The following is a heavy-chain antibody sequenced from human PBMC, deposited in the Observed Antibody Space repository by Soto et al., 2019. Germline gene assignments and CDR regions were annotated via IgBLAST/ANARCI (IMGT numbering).Heavy chain of an antibody. J-gene: IGHJ6*03. CDR3: ARGRGTLNYYYMDV. Sequence: SETLSLTCAVYGGSFSGYYWSWIRQPPGKGLEWIGEINHSGSTNYNPSLKSRVTISVDTSKNQFSLKLSSVTAADTAVYCCARGRGTLNYYYMDVWGKGTTVTVSS. V-gene: IGHV4-34*01. CDR1: GGSFSGYY. CDR2: INHSGST.